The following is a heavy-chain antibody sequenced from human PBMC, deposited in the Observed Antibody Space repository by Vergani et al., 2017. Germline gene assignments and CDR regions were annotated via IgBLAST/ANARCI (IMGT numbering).Heavy chain of an antibody. D-gene: IGHD6-13*01. V-gene: IGHV3-21*06. CDR3: ARGIAENYYYYMDV. CDR2: ISSSSSYI. CDR1: GSPSSSYS. Sequence: EVQLVEPGGGLVKPGGPLRPSCAAPGSPSSSYSMNWVRQAPGKGLEWVSSISSSSSYISYADSVKGRFTISRDNAKNSLYLQMNSLRAEDTAVYYCARGIAENYYYYMDVWGKGTTVTVSS. J-gene: IGHJ6*03.